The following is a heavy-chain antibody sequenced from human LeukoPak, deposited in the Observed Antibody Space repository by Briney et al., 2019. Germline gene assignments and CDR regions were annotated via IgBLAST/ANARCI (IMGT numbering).Heavy chain of an antibody. J-gene: IGHJ4*02. D-gene: IGHD3-10*01. CDR1: GYSFTTYR. Sequence: GGSLKISCKGSGYSFTTYRISWVRQMPGKGLEWMGTIDPRDSYSNYSPSFQGHVTISADKSISTASLQWSSLKASDTAMYYCARHGGGFDYWGQGTLVTVSS. V-gene: IGHV5-10-1*01. CDR2: IDPRDSYS. CDR3: ARHGGGFDY.